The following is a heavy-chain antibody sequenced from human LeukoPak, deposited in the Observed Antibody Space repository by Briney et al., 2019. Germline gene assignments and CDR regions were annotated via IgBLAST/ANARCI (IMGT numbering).Heavy chain of an antibody. Sequence: GASVKLSCKASGYTFTGYYMHWVRQAPGQGLEWMGWINPNSGGTNYAQKFQGRVTMTRDTSISTAYMELSRLRSDDTAVYYCARGKRYYYGSGSYYILEYYYYYMDVWGKGTTVTVSS. CDR1: GYTFTGYY. D-gene: IGHD3-10*01. CDR3: ARGKRYYYGSGSYYILEYYYYYMDV. J-gene: IGHJ6*03. V-gene: IGHV1-2*02. CDR2: INPNSGGT.